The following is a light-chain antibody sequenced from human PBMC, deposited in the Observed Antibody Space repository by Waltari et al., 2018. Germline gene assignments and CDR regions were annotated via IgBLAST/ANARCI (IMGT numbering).Light chain of an antibody. CDR3: MQARQTPCT. Sequence: DIVMTQSPLSLSVTPGEPASISCRSSQSLLHSSGNTFLDWYLQKPGQSPQLLIYLISNRASGVPDRFSGSGSGTDFTLKISRVEAEDVGVYFCMQARQTPCTFSEATKVEIK. CDR1: QSLLHSSGNTF. J-gene: IGKJ4*01. V-gene: IGKV2-28*01. CDR2: LIS.